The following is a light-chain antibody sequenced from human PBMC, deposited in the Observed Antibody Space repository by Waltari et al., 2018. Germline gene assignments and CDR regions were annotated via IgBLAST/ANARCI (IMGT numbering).Light chain of an antibody. J-gene: IGLJ1*01. V-gene: IGLV1-44*01. Sequence: QSVVTQPPSRSGAPGQRVTIFCSGGSSNIGWNTVNWYQHVPGTAPKLLIYSNDQRPSGVPDRFSGSKSGTSASLAIGGLRSEDEADYYCAAWDDSLNAYVFGSGTRAAVL. CDR3: AAWDDSLNAYV. CDR2: SND. CDR1: SSNIGWNT.